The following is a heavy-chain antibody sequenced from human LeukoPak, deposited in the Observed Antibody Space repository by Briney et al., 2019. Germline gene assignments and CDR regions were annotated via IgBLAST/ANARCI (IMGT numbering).Heavy chain of an antibody. D-gene: IGHD3-10*02. J-gene: IGHJ6*03. CDR3: AETGITKIGGV. V-gene: IGHV3-48*03. CDR1: GFTFSSYE. Sequence: PGGSLRLSCAASGFTFSSYEMNWVRQAPGKGLEWVSYISSSGSTIYYADSFKGRFTISRENAKNSLYLQMKSLRADEQAVYYWAETGITKIGGVWGKGTTVTISS. CDR2: ISSSGSTI.